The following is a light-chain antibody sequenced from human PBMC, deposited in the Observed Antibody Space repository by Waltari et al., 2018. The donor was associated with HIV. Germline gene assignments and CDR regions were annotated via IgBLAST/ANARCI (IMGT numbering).Light chain of an antibody. CDR2: GNN. V-gene: IGLV1-40*01. Sequence: QSVLTQPPSLSGAPGQRVTISCPGSKSNIGAGYAVHWYQQVPGTAPKLLIYGNNNRPSGVPERFSGAKSDTSASLAITGLQAEDEADYYCQSWDDSLSGYVFGTGSKVTVL. J-gene: IGLJ1*01. CDR1: KSNIGAGYA. CDR3: QSWDDSLSGYV.